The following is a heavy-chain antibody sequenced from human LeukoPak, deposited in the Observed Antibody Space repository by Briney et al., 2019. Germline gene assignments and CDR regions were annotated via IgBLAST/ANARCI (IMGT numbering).Heavy chain of an antibody. CDR3: ARSTTPNENEYFEH. CDR2: ISAYNGNT. CDR1: GYTFTSYG. J-gene: IGHJ1*01. Sequence: ASVTVSCKASGYTFTSYGISWVRQAPGQGLEWMGWISAYNGNTNYAQKLQGRVTMTTDTSTSTAYMELRSLRSDDTAVYYCARSTTPNENEYFEHWGQGTLVTVSS. V-gene: IGHV1-18*01. D-gene: IGHD2/OR15-2a*01.